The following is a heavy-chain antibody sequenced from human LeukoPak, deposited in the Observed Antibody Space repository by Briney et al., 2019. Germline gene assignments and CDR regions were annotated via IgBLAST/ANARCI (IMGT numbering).Heavy chain of an antibody. D-gene: IGHD3-3*01. CDR3: ARDFWSGYTRGDWFDP. CDR1: GGSISSGSYY. J-gene: IGHJ5*02. CDR2: IYTSEST. V-gene: IGHV4-61*02. Sequence: SQTLSLTCTVSGGSISSGSYYWSWIRQPAGKGLEWIGRIYTSESTNYNPSLKSRVTISVDTSKNQFSLKLSSVTAADTAVYYCARDFWSGYTRGDWFDPWGQGTLVTVSS.